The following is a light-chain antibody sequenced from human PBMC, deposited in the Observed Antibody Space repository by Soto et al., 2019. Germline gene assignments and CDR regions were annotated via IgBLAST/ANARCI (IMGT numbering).Light chain of an antibody. CDR2: LNSDGSH. J-gene: IGLJ3*02. CDR3: QTWGTGIVV. V-gene: IGLV4-69*01. CDR1: SGHSSYA. Sequence: QPLLTQSPSASASLGASVKLTCTLSSGHSSYAIAWHQQQTEKGPRYLMKLNSDGSHNKGDGIPDRISGSSSGAERYLTISSLQSEDEADYYCQTWGTGIVVFGAGTKVTVL.